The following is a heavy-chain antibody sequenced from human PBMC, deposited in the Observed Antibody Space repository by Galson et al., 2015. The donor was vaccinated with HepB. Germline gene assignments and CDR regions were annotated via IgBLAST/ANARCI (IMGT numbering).Heavy chain of an antibody. CDR1: GFTFRSYA. V-gene: IGHV3-23*01. Sequence: SLRLSCAASGFTFRSYAMTWVRQAPGKGLDWVSAISSDSTATYYADSVKGRFTISRDNSKNTLYLQMNNLRAEDTAVYYCAKGLIAEAGTRVVDYWGQGTLVTVSS. D-gene: IGHD6-13*01. CDR3: AKGLIAEAGTRVVDY. J-gene: IGHJ4*02. CDR2: ISSDSTAT.